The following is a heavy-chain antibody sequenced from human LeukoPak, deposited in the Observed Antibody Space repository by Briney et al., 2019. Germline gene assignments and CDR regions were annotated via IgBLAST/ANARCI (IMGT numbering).Heavy chain of an antibody. J-gene: IGHJ3*02. CDR2: IKQDGSEK. CDR1: GFTFSSYW. D-gene: IGHD3-22*01. V-gene: IGHV3-7*01. Sequence: GGSLRLSCAASGFTFSSYWMSWVRQAPGKGLEWVANIKQDGSEKYYVDSVKGRFIISRDNAKNSLYLQMNSLRAEDTAVYYCARETWFDAFDIWGQGTMVTVSS. CDR3: ARETWFDAFDI.